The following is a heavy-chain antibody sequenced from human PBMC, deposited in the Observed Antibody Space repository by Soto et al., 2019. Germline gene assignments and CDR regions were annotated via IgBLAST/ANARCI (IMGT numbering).Heavy chain of an antibody. J-gene: IGHJ4*02. CDR1: GFTFSSYD. CDR2: ISYDGSNK. CDR3: AKGLYYDILTGYYV. D-gene: IGHD3-9*01. V-gene: IGHV3-30-3*01. Sequence: GGSLRLSCASSGFTFSSYDMHLVRQAPGKGLEWVAVISYDGSNKHYADSVKGRFTISRDNSKNTLYLQMNSLRAEDTAVYYCAKGLYYDILTGYYVWGQGTLVTVSS.